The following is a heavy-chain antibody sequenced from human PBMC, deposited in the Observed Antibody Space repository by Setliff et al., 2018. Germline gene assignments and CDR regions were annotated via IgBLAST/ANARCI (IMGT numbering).Heavy chain of an antibody. CDR2: IYITGNP. CDR1: GASIRQTSYF. D-gene: IGHD3-3*01. J-gene: IGHJ4*02. Sequence: SETLSLTCAVSGASIRQTSYFWTWVRQPAGKGLEWIGHIYITGNPNVNPSLKSRVAMSLDNSRNQFSLNLQSVTAADTAVYYCTRLYYTSRALYFDIWGQGHPVTVS. V-gene: IGHV4-61*09. CDR3: TRLYYTSRALYFDI.